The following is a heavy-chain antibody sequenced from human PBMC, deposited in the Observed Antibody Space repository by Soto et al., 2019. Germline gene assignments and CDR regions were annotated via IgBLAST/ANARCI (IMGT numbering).Heavy chain of an antibody. J-gene: IGHJ1*01. CDR2: INHSGST. V-gene: IGHV4-34*01. D-gene: IGHD2-15*01. CDR3: ARGGYCSGGSCSALRNFQH. CDR1: GGSFSGYY. Sequence: PSETLSLTCAVYGGSFSGYYWSWIRQPPGKGLEWIGEINHSGSTNYNPSLKSRVTISVDTSKNQFSLRLSSVTAADTAVYYCARGGYCSGGSCSALRNFQHWGQGTLVTVS.